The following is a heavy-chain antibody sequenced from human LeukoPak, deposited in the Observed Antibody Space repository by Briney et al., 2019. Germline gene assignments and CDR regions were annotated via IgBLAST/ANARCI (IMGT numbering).Heavy chain of an antibody. D-gene: IGHD4-11*01. Sequence: GGSLRLSCVASGFSFSDSAIHWVRQAAGKGLEWVGRIRSEPKNFATAYPASVRGRFTISRDDSKNTAYLQMDGLKNEDTAVYFCFSSNSTPGGNWFDPWGQGTLVTVSS. CDR3: FSSNSTPGGNWFDP. CDR1: GFSFSDSA. J-gene: IGHJ5*02. CDR2: IRSEPKNFAT. V-gene: IGHV3-73*01.